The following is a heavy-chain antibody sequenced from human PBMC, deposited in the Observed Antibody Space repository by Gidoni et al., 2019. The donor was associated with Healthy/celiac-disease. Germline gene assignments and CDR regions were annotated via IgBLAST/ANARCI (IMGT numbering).Heavy chain of an antibody. J-gene: IGHJ4*02. D-gene: IGHD4-4*01. Sequence: QVQLQQRGAGLLKPSETLTATGAVSGGSFSGYYWSWIRKPPGKGLEWIGEVNHSGRTNYNPCLTSRVTISVDTSKNQFSLNLSSVTAADTAVYYCARGYSNYASDYWGQGTLVTVSS. CDR2: VNHSGRT. V-gene: IGHV4-34*01. CDR3: ARGYSNYASDY. CDR1: GGSFSGYY.